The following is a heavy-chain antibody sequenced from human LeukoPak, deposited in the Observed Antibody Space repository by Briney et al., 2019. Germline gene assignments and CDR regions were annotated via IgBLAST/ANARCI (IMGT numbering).Heavy chain of an antibody. Sequence: TGGSLRLSCAASGFNFSNYEMNWVRQAPGKGLEWVSSISGSGSSTYYADSVKGRFTISRDNSKNTLFLQMNSLRAEDTAVYHCAKDALSGWYGYSDYWGQGTLVTVSS. CDR2: ISGSGSST. D-gene: IGHD6-19*01. V-gene: IGHV3-23*01. CDR3: AKDALSGWYGYSDY. CDR1: GFNFSNYE. J-gene: IGHJ4*02.